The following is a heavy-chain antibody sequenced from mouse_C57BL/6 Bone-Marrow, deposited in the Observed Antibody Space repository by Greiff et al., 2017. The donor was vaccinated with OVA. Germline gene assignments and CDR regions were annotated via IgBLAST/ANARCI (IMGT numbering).Heavy chain of an antibody. J-gene: IGHJ2*01. CDR1: GFTFSDYY. V-gene: IGHV5-16*01. CDR3: ARRQLRLPVFDY. Sequence: EVNVVESEGGLVQPGSSMKLSCTASGFTFSDYYMAWVRQVPEKGLEWVANINYDGSSTYYLDSLKSRFIISRDNAKNILYLQMSSLKSEDTATYYCARRQLRLPVFDYWGQGTTLTVSS. D-gene: IGHD3-2*02. CDR2: INYDGSST.